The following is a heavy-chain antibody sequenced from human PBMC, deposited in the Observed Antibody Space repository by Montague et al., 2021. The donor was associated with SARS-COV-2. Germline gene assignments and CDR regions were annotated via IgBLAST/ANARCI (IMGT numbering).Heavy chain of an antibody. Sequence: SLRLSCAASGFTFDDYAMHWVRQAPGNGLEWVSGISWNSGSIGYADSVKGRFTISRDNAKNSLYLQMNSLRAEDTALYYCAKFPQRNYDILIDDAFDIWGQGTMVTVSS. CDR1: GFTFDDYA. J-gene: IGHJ3*02. CDR3: AKFPQRNYDILIDDAFDI. CDR2: ISWNSGSI. V-gene: IGHV3-9*01. D-gene: IGHD3-9*01.